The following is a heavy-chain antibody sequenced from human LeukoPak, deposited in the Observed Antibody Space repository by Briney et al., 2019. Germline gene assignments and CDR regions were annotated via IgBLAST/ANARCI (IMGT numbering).Heavy chain of an antibody. D-gene: IGHD3-10*01. CDR3: ARDRGSPVLYYYMDV. CDR2: IYYSGST. J-gene: IGHJ6*03. V-gene: IGHV4-59*12. CDR1: GGSISSYY. Sequence: SETLSLTCTVSGGSISSYYWSWIRQPPGKGLEWIGYIYYSGSTNYNPSLKSRVTISVDTSKNQFSLKLSSVTAADTAVYYCARDRGSPVLYYYMDVWGKGTTVTVSS.